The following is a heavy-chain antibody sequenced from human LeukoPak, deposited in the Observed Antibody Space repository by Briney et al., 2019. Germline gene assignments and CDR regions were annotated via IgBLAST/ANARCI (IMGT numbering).Heavy chain of an antibody. V-gene: IGHV1-8*01. CDR2: MNPNSGNT. D-gene: IGHD4-17*01. CDR1: GYTFTSYD. CDR3: ARVRTYGDYEGYYYYYYYMDV. Sequence: ASVKVSCKASGYTFTSYDINWVRQATGQGLEWMGWMNPNSGNTGYAQKFQGRVTMTRNTSISTAYMELSSLRSEDTAAYYCARVRTYGDYEGYYYYYYYMDVWGKGTTVTVSS. J-gene: IGHJ6*03.